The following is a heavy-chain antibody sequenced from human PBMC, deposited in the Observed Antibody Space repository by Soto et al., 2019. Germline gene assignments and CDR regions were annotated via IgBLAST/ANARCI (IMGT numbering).Heavy chain of an antibody. CDR2: ISGSGGST. Sequence: GGSLRLSCAASGFTFSSYAMSWVRQAPGKGLEWVSAISGSGGSTYYADSVKGRFTISRDNSKNTLYLQMNSLRAEDTAVYYCAKDLSGYCSGCSCWNDAFDIWGQGTMVTVSS. CDR1: GFTFSSYA. J-gene: IGHJ3*02. CDR3: AKDLSGYCSGCSCWNDAFDI. V-gene: IGHV3-23*01. D-gene: IGHD2-15*01.